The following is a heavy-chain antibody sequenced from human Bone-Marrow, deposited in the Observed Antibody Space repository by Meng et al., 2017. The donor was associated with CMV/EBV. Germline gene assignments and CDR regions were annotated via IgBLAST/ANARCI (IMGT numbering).Heavy chain of an antibody. Sequence: GESLKISCAASGFTFSSYAMHWVRQAPGKGLEWVAVISYDGSNKYYADSVKGRFTISRDNSKNTLYLQMNSLRAEDTAVYYCARDRLHYYGSGSYYQYRYYYYGMDVWGQGTTVTVYS. V-gene: IGHV3-30-3*01. J-gene: IGHJ6*02. CDR2: ISYDGSNK. CDR3: ARDRLHYYGSGSYYQYRYYYYGMDV. CDR1: GFTFSSYA. D-gene: IGHD3-10*01.